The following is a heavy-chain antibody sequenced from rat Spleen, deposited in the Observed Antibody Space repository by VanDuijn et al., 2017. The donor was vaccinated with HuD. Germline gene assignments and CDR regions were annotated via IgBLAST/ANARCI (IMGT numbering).Heavy chain of an antibody. CDR2: IWGNGNT. J-gene: IGHJ2*01. V-gene: IGHV2-13*01. Sequence: QVQLKESGLGLVQPSQTLSLTCTVSGFSLTTYHVSWVRQPPGKGLEWMGVIWGNGNTNYNSALKSRLSISRDTSKSQVFLKMNSLQTEDTATYYCARVGYSSYIRYFDFWGQGVMVTVSS. CDR3: ARVGYSSYIRYFDF. D-gene: IGHD1-2*01. CDR1: GFSLTTYH.